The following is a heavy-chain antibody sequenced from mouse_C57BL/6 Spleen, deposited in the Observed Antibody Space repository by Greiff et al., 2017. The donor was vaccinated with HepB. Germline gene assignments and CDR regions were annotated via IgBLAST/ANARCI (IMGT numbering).Heavy chain of an antibody. D-gene: IGHD1-1*01. J-gene: IGHJ2*01. CDR3: ARPYYYGFDY. CDR1: GFTFSRYT. V-gene: IGHV5-9*01. CDR2: ISGGGGNT. Sequence: EVMLVESGGGLVKPGGSLKLSCAASGFTFSRYTMSWVRQTPEKRLEWVATISGGGGNTYYPDSVKGRFTISRDNAKNTLYLQMSSLRSEDTALYYCARPYYYGFDYWGQGTTLTVSS.